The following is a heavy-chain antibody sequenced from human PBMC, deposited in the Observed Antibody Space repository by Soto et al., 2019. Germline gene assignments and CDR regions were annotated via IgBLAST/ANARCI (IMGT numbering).Heavy chain of an antibody. J-gene: IGHJ4*02. D-gene: IGHD6-6*01. Sequence: ASVKVSCKASGYTFTGYYMHWVRQAPGQGLEWMGWINPNSGGTNYARKFQGRVTMTRDTSISTAYMELSRLRSDDTAVYYCARTGGSSSSSRRTLGYWGQGTLVTVSS. V-gene: IGHV1-2*02. CDR2: INPNSGGT. CDR1: GYTFTGYY. CDR3: ARTGGSSSSSRRTLGY.